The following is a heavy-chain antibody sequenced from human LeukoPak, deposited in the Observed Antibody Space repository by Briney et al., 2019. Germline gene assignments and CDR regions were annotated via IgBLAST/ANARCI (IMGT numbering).Heavy chain of an antibody. J-gene: IGHJ4*02. CDR1: GGSISSGSYY. D-gene: IGHD3-10*01. Sequence: QPSQTLSLACTVSGGSISSGSYYWSWIRQPAGKGLEWIGRIYTSGSTNYNPSLKSRVTISVDTSKNQFSLKLSSVTAADTAVYYCARLPARGILTRDYFDYWGQGTLVTVSS. CDR2: IYTSGST. V-gene: IGHV4-61*02. CDR3: ARLPARGILTRDYFDY.